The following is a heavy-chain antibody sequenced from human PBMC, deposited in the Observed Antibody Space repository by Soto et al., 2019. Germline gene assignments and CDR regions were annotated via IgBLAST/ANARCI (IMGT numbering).Heavy chain of an antibody. J-gene: IGHJ4*02. V-gene: IGHV1-18*01. Sequence: QVHLVQSGAEVKKPGASVNVSCKASGYTFTSYGLSWVRQAPGQGLEWMGWISAHNGKINSAQKFQGRVTMTTDTSTSTAYMELRSLRSDDTAVYYCARDTYYYGSGSCTLWGQGTLVTVSS. CDR3: ARDTYYYGSGSCTL. CDR1: GYTFTSYG. D-gene: IGHD3-10*01. CDR2: ISAHNGKI.